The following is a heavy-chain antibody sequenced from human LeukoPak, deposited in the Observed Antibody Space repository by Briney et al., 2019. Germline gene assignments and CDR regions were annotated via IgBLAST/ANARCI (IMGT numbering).Heavy chain of an antibody. CDR2: IYHSGST. CDR1: SGSISSGGYS. CDR3: ARGQEVLLWFGPPQQWFDP. D-gene: IGHD3-10*01. J-gene: IGHJ5*02. V-gene: IGHV4-30-2*01. Sequence: PSETLSLTCAVSSGSISSGGYSWSWIRQPPGKGLEWIGYIYHSGSTYHNPSLKSRVTISVDRSKNQFSLKLSSVTAADTAVYYCARGQEVLLWFGPPQQWFDPWGQGTLVTVSS.